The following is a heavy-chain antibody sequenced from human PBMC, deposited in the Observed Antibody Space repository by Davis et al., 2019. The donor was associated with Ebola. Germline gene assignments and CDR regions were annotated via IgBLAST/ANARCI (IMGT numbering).Heavy chain of an antibody. Sequence: SETLSLTCTVSGGSVTSFYWSWIRQSAGKGLEYIGRNHTRGGTIYNPSLESRITMSVDTCTNQFSLRLTSVSAADTAVYYCARVGTGGSAWCFDLWGRGSLVTVSS. J-gene: IGHJ2*01. V-gene: IGHV4-4*07. CDR3: ARVGTGGSAWCFDL. CDR1: GGSVTSFY. D-gene: IGHD2-8*02. CDR2: NHTRGGT.